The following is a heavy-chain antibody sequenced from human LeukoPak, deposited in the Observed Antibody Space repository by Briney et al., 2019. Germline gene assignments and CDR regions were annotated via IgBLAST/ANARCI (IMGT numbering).Heavy chain of an antibody. D-gene: IGHD6-6*01. J-gene: IGHJ4*02. CDR3: ASYSSSSRRDY. CDR2: IYAGGST. CDR1: GSTSITTN. V-gene: IGHV3-53*01. Sequence: QPGGSLDPSVQAPGSTSITTNMGWAARPPGKGWEWVSAIYAGGSTYYADSVKGRFTLSRDNSKNTLYLQMNSLRAEDTAVYYCASYSSSSRRDYWGQGTLVTVSS.